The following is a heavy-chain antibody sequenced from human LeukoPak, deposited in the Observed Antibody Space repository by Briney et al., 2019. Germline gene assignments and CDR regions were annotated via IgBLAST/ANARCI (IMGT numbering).Heavy chain of an antibody. CDR2: IYYSGST. V-gene: IGHV4-59*01. CDR3: ARDGWGGSTFDY. J-gene: IGHJ4*02. CDR1: VGSISSYY. D-gene: IGHD5-12*01. Sequence: PSETLSLTCTVSVGSISSYYWNSIRQPPAKGLEWIGYIYYSGSTNYNPSLKSRVTISVDTSKNQFSLKLSSVTAADTAVYYCARDGWGGSTFDYWGQGTLVTVSS.